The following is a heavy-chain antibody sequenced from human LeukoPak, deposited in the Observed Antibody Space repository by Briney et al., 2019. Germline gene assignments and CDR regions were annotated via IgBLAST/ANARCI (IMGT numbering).Heavy chain of an antibody. CDR1: GGSISSYY. J-gene: IGHJ4*02. V-gene: IGHV4-59*01. CDR2: IYYSGST. CDR3: ARSGVRFLEWPYYFDY. D-gene: IGHD3-3*01. Sequence: SETLSLTCTVSGGSISSYYWSWIRQPPGKGLEWIGYIYYSGSTNYNPSLKSRVTISVDTSKSQFSLKLSSVTAADTAVYYCARSGVRFLEWPYYFDYWGQGTLVTVSS.